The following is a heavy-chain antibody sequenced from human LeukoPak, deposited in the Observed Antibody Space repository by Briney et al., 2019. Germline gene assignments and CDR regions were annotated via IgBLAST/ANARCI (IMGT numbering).Heavy chain of an antibody. J-gene: IGHJ4*02. V-gene: IGHV3-33*01. D-gene: IGHD6-13*01. Sequence: GGSLRLSCATSGFTFNNYGMHWVRQAPGKGLEWVAVTWYDGSNKYYADSVKGRFTVSRDNSKNTLYLQMNSLRGEDTAVYYCTRVNRGSWYDYWGQGTLVTVSS. CDR2: TWYDGSNK. CDR3: TRVNRGSWYDY. CDR1: GFTFNNYG.